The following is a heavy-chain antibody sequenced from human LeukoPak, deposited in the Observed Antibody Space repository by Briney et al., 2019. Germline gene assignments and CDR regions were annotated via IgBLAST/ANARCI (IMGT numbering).Heavy chain of an antibody. CDR3: ARDTLYGDTGDY. D-gene: IGHD4-17*01. V-gene: IGHV3-74*01. Sequence: GGSLRLSCAASGFTFSSYWMHWVRKAPGKGLVWVSRINTDGSSTNYADSVKGRFTISRDNAKNTLYLQMKSLRAEDTAVYYCARDTLYGDTGDYWGQGTLVTVSS. J-gene: IGHJ4*02. CDR2: INTDGSST. CDR1: GFTFSSYW.